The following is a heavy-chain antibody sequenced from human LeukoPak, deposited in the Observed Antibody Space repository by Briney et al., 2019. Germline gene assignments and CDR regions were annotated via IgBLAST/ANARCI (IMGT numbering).Heavy chain of an antibody. J-gene: IGHJ6*02. CDR1: GGSISSSSYY. CDR2: IYYSGST. CDR3: AISPIRRYYYGMDV. V-gene: IGHV4-39*01. D-gene: IGHD3-16*01. Sequence: PSETLSLTCTVSGGSISSSSYYWGWIRQPPGKGLEWIGSIYYSGSTYYNPSFKSRVTISVDTSKNQFSLKLSSVTAADTAVYYCAISPIRRYYYGMDVWGQGTTVTVSS.